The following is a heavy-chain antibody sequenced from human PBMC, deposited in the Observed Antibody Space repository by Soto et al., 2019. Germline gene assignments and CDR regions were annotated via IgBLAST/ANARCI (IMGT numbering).Heavy chain of an antibody. V-gene: IGHV4-39*07. CDR3: ARDKITGLFDY. D-gene: IGHD2-8*02. J-gene: IGHJ4*02. Sequence: SETLSLTCTVSGGSISSSSYYWGWIRQPPGKGLEWIGSIYHSGSTNYNPSLKSRVTISLDTSKNQFSLKLTSVTAADTAVYYCARDKITGLFDYWGQGTLVTVSS. CDR1: GGSISSSSYY. CDR2: IYHSGST.